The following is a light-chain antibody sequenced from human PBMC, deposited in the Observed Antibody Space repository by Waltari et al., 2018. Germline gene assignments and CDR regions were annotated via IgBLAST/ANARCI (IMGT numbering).Light chain of an antibody. V-gene: IGKV2-28*01. CDR2: LGS. J-gene: IGKJ1*01. Sequence: IVMTQSPLSLPVTPGEPASISCRSSQNLLHSNGYNYLDWYLQKPGQSPQLLIYLGSNRASGVPDRFSGSGSGTDFTLKSSRVEAEDVGVYYCMQALQSWTFGQGTKVEIK. CDR1: QNLLHSNGYNY. CDR3: MQALQSWT.